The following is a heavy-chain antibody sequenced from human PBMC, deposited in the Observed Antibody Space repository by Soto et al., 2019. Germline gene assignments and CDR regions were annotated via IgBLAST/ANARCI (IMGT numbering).Heavy chain of an antibody. J-gene: IGHJ4*02. CDR1: GGSISSSSYY. CDR3: ARWNGDTAMVMPLTIDY. V-gene: IGHV4-39*01. CDR2: IYYSGST. D-gene: IGHD5-18*01. Sequence: PSETLSLTCTVSGGSISSSSYYWGWIRQPPGKGLEWIGSIYYSGSTYYNPSLKSRVTISVDTSKNQFSLKLSSVTAADTAVYYCARWNGDTAMVMPLTIDYWGQGTLVTSPQ.